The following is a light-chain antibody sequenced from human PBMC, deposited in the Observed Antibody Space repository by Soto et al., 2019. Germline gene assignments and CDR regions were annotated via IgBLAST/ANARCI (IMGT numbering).Light chain of an antibody. J-gene: IGLJ2*01. CDR3: SLSYTGGRE. CDR1: TGAVTSSHY. CDR2: DTS. Sequence: QTVVTQEPSLTVSPGGTVTLTSGSSTGAVTSSHYPYWFQQKPGQAPRTLIYDTSNKHSWTPARFSGSLIGGKAALTLSGAQPEDEADYYCSLSYTGGREFGGGTKLTVL. V-gene: IGLV7-46*01.